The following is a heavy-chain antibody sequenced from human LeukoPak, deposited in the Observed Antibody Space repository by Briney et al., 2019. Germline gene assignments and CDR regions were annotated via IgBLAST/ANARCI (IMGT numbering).Heavy chain of an antibody. CDR3: ARIRREMATTSFDY. V-gene: IGHV4-31*03. J-gene: IGHJ4*02. CDR1: GGSISSGNYY. Sequence: SETLSLTCTVSGGSISSGNYYWSWIRQHPGKGLEWIGYIHHSGSTYYNPSLKSRVTISVDTSKNQFSLKLSSVTAADTAVYYCARIRREMATTSFDYWGQGTLVTVSS. CDR2: IHHSGST. D-gene: IGHD5-24*01.